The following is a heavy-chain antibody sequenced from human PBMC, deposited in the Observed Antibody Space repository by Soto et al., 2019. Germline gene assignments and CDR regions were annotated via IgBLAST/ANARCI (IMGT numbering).Heavy chain of an antibody. CDR3: ARSYRRYCSGGSCYSYYYYYMDV. Sequence: SETLSLTCTVSGGSISSSSYYWGWIRRPPGKGLEWIGSIYYSGSTYYNPSLKSRVTISVDTSKNQFSLKLSSVTAADTAVYYCARSYRRYCSGGSCYSYYYYYMDVWGKGTTVTVSS. V-gene: IGHV4-39*07. CDR2: IYYSGST. J-gene: IGHJ6*03. CDR1: GGSISSSSYY. D-gene: IGHD2-15*01.